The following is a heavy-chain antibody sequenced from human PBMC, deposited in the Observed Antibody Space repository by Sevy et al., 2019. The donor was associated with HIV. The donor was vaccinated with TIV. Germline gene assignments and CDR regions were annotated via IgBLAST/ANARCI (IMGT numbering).Heavy chain of an antibody. CDR1: GFTFNKYN. Sequence: GGSLRLSCAASGFTFNKYNMIWVRQAPGKGLEWVSFISSGSNYRYYADSVRRRFTTSRDNAKNSLYLQMNTQRGEDTAVYYCARQGSGRYWGQGSLVTVSS. CDR2: ISSGSNYR. V-gene: IGHV3-21*01. CDR3: ARQGSGRY. J-gene: IGHJ4*02. D-gene: IGHD3-10*01.